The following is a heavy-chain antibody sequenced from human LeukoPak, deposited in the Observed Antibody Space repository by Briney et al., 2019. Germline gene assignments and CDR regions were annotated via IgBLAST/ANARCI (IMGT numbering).Heavy chain of an antibody. V-gene: IGHV3-30*18. Sequence: GGSLRLSCAASGFTFSSYGMHWVRQAPGKGLEWVAVISYDGSNKYYADSVKGRFTISRDNSKNTLYLQMNSLRAEDTAVYYCAKLTSSSWYGDYRGQGTLVTVSS. J-gene: IGHJ4*02. CDR1: GFTFSSYG. CDR2: ISYDGSNK. CDR3: AKLTSSSWYGDY. D-gene: IGHD6-13*01.